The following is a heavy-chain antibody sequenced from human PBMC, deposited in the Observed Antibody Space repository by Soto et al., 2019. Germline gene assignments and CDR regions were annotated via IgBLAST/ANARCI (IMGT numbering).Heavy chain of an antibody. Sequence: EVQLLESGGGLVQPGGSLRLSCAASGFTFSSYAMSWVRQAPGKGLEWVSAISGSGGSTYYADSVKGRFTISRDNSKNTLYLQMNSLRAEDTAVYYCAKDNRASIRFLEWLDGMDVWGQGTTVTVSS. D-gene: IGHD3-3*01. J-gene: IGHJ6*02. CDR2: ISGSGGST. CDR3: AKDNRASIRFLEWLDGMDV. CDR1: GFTFSSYA. V-gene: IGHV3-23*01.